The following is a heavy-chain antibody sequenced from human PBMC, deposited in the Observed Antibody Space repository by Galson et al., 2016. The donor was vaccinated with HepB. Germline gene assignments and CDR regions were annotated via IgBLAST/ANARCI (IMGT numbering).Heavy chain of an antibody. Sequence: SLRLSCAASGFTFGDYWMTWVRQAPGRGLEWVANIRRDGSQINYLDSVKGRFSISRDNAKNSLYLQMNRLRAEDTAMYYCARDFLARPYSYKSGTYRYFDLWGRGTLVTVSS. CDR3: ARDFLARPYSYKSGTYRYFDL. V-gene: IGHV3-7*03. J-gene: IGHJ2*01. CDR2: IRRDGSQI. CDR1: GFTFGDYW. D-gene: IGHD2-21*01.